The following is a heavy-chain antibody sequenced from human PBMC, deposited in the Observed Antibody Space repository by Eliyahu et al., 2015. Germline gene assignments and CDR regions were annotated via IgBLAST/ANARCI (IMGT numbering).Heavy chain of an antibody. V-gene: IGHV3-23*01. CDR3: ARTYYYDSSGLYYVRFFDY. CDR1: GFNFNXYA. Sequence: EVQVLESGGGLVQPGESLTLSCAASGFNFNXYAMSWVRQAPGKGLEXVSATGGNIKYYANSVKGRFTVSRDNSKNMLYLQMNSLRAEDTAIYYCARTYYYDSSGLYYVRFFDYWGQGTLVTVSS. D-gene: IGHD3-22*01. CDR2: TGGNIK. J-gene: IGHJ4*02.